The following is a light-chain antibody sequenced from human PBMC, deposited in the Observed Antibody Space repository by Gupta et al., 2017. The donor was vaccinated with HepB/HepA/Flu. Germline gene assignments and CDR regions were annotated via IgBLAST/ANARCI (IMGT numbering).Light chain of an antibody. CDR1: QSVSSN. J-gene: IGKJ1*01. V-gene: IGKV3-15*01. CDR2: GAS. Sequence: EIVMTQSPATLSVSPGERATLSCRASQSVSSNLAWYQQKPGQAPRLLIYGASTRDTGIPARFSGSGSGTEFTLTISSLQSEDFAVYYCQQYNNWPWTFGQGTKMEIK. CDR3: QQYNNWPWT.